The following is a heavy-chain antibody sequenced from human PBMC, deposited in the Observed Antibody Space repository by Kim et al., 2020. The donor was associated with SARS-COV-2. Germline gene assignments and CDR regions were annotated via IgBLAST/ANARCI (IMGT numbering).Heavy chain of an antibody. V-gene: IGHV3-7*01. CDR2: IKQDGSEK. D-gene: IGHD2-15*01. Sequence: GGSLRLSCAASGFTFSSYWMSWVRQAPGKGLEWVANIKQDGSEKYYVDSGKGRFTISRDNAKNSLYLQMNSLRAEDTAVYYCARDYCSGGSCSRPNYYYYGMDVWGQGTTVTVSS. CDR3: ARDYCSGGSCSRPNYYYYGMDV. CDR1: GFTFSSYW. J-gene: IGHJ6*02.